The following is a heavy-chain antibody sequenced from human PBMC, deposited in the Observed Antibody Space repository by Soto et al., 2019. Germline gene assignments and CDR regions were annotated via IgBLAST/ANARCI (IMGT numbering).Heavy chain of an antibody. CDR3: AKDQTPSLYDSSGYYCFDY. Sequence: PGGSLRLSCAASGFTVSSKYMSWVRQAPGKGLEWVSIIGSGGSTYYADSVKGRFTISRDNSKNTLYLQMNSLRAEDTAVYYCAKDQTPSLYDSSGYYCFDYWGQGTLVTVSS. V-gene: IGHV3-53*01. J-gene: IGHJ4*02. D-gene: IGHD3-22*01. CDR2: IGSGGST. CDR1: GFTVSSKY.